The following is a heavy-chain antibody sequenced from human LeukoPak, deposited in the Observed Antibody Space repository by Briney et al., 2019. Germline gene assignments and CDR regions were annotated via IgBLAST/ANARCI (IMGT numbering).Heavy chain of an antibody. J-gene: IGHJ6*03. V-gene: IGHV4-59*01. CDR3: ARGGSLPSFLEWHLWYMDV. Sequence: SETLSLTCTVSGGSISSYYWSWIRQPPGKGLEWIGYIYYSGSTNYNPSLKSRVTISVDTSKNQFSLKLSSVTAADTAVYYCARGGSLPSFLEWHLWYMDVWGKGTTVTVSS. D-gene: IGHD3-3*02. CDR1: GGSISSYY. CDR2: IYYSGST.